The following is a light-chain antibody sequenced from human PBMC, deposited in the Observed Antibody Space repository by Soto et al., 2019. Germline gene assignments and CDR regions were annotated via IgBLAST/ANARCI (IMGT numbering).Light chain of an antibody. CDR1: QSLLFSNGRTY. CDR3: MQPSYLPLA. CDR2: EDS. V-gene: IGKV2-29*03. J-gene: IGKJ4*01. Sequence: VMTQTPASLSVTPGQPASMSCKSSQSLLFSNGRTYLYWYIQRPGQPPRVLMNEDSIGASGVPDRLSGSGSGTDFSLKFSRVEAEDIGVYYCMQPSYLPLAFGDGTRVYI.